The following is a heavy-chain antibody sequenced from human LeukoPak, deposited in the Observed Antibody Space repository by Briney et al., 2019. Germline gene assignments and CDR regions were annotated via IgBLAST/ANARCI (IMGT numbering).Heavy chain of an antibody. J-gene: IGHJ4*02. CDR3: ARRYYGYFDY. V-gene: IGHV4-59*11. CDR2: IYYNGST. D-gene: IGHD3-10*01. Sequence: PSETLSLTCTVSGGSISSHYWSWIRQPPGKGLEWIGYIYYNGSTNYNPSLKSRVTISVDTSKNQFSLKLSSVTAADTAVYYCARRYYGYFDYWGQGTLVTVSS. CDR1: GGSISSHY.